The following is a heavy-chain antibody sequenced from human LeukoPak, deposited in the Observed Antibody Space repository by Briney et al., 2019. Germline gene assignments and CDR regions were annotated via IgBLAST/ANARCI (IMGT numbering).Heavy chain of an antibody. CDR3: ARLSPLGYYSGWPFDS. Sequence: SETLSLTCTVSGGSISSGSFYWGWIRQPPGKGLEWIGSIYYSGSTYYNPSLKSRVTISVDTSKNQFSLRLSSVTAADTAVYYCARLSPLGYYSGWPFDSWGQGTLVTVSS. D-gene: IGHD6-19*01. CDR1: GGSISSGSFY. J-gene: IGHJ4*02. V-gene: IGHV4-39*01. CDR2: IYYSGST.